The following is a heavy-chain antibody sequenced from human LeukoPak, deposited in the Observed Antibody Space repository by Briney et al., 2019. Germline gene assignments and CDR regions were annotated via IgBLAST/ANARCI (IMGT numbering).Heavy chain of an antibody. J-gene: IGHJ4*02. CDR1: GFSFGSFA. D-gene: IGHD6-13*01. CDR3: AKDVEQLVGHYLGYYDY. CDR2: IDGSGRAT. Sequence: GGSLRLSCAASGFSFGSFAMYWVRQAPGKGLEWVAGIDGSGRATNDADAVRGRFIISRDNSKNTLYLQMNSLRADDTAVYYCAKDVEQLVGHYLGYYDYWGQGTLVTVSS. V-gene: IGHV3-23*01.